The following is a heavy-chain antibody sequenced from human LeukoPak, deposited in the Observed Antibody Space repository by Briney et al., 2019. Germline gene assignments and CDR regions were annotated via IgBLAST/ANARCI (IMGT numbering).Heavy chain of an antibody. D-gene: IGHD2-15*01. CDR1: GFTFSSYA. Sequence: GGSLRLSCAASGFTFSSYAMHWVRQAPGKGLEWVAVISYDGSNKYYADSVKGRFTISRDNSKNTLYLQMNSLRAEDTAVYYCARGVVVVAATRYFDYWGQGTLVTVSS. CDR2: ISYDGSNK. V-gene: IGHV3-30*04. CDR3: ARGVVVVAATRYFDY. J-gene: IGHJ4*02.